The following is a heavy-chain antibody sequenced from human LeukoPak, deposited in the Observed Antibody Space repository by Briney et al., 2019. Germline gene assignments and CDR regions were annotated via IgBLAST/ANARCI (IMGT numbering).Heavy chain of an antibody. CDR2: ISGSGGST. J-gene: IGHJ4*02. CDR3: AKAPDSSGWYIPDY. D-gene: IGHD6-19*01. CDR1: GFTFSSYA. Sequence: HPGGSLRLSCAASGFTFSSYAMSWVRQAPGKGLEWVSAISGSGGSTYYADSVKGRFTISRDNSKNTLYLQMNSLRAEDTAVYYCAKAPDSSGWYIPDYWGQGTLVTVSS. V-gene: IGHV3-23*01.